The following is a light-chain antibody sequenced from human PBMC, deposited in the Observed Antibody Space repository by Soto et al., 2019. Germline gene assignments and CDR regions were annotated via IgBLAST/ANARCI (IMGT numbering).Light chain of an antibody. CDR2: GAS. Sequence: EIVMTQSPATLSVSPGERATLSCRAGQSVSSNLAWYQQKPGQAPTLLIYGASARATGIPVRFSGSRSGTEFTLTISSLQSEDFAVYYCQHYNNWPFTFGQGTKVEIK. CDR1: QSVSSN. J-gene: IGKJ2*01. CDR3: QHYNNWPFT. V-gene: IGKV3-15*01.